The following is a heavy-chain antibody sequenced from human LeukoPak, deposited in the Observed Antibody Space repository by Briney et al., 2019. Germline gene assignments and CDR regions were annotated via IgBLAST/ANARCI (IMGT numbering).Heavy chain of an antibody. V-gene: IGHV4-59*08. J-gene: IGHJ4*02. D-gene: IGHD3-3*01. Sequence: NASETLSLTCTVSGGSISSYYWSWIRQPPGKGLEWIGYIYYSGSTNYNPSLKSRVTISVDTSKNQFSLKLSSVTAADTAVYYCAGPRLEATYFDYWGRGTLVTASS. CDR2: IYYSGST. CDR1: GGSISSYY. CDR3: AGPRLEATYFDY.